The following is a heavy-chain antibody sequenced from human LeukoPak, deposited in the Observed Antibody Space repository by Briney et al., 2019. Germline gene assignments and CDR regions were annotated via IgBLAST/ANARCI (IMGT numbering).Heavy chain of an antibody. CDR1: GGSISSSSYY. D-gene: IGHD5-12*01. CDR3: ARGAGYSGYNWFDP. V-gene: IGHV4-39*07. J-gene: IGHJ5*02. Sequence: SETLSLTCTVSGGSISSSSYYWGWIRQPPGKGLEWIGNIYYSGSTYYNPSLKSRVTISVDTSKNQFSLKLSSVTAADTAVYYCARGAGYSGYNWFDPWGQGTLVTVSS. CDR2: IYYSGST.